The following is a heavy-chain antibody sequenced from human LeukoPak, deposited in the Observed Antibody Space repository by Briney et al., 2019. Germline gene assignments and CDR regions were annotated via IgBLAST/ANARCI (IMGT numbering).Heavy chain of an antibody. Sequence: ASVKVSCKASGGTFISYAISWVRQAPGQGLEWMGGIIPIFGTANYAQKFQGRVTITADESTSTAYMELSSLRSEDTAVYYCARGQWLVRSYYYYGMDVWGQGTTVTVSS. CDR2: IIPIFGTA. V-gene: IGHV1-69*13. D-gene: IGHD6-19*01. CDR3: ARGQWLVRSYYYYGMDV. J-gene: IGHJ6*02. CDR1: GGTFISYA.